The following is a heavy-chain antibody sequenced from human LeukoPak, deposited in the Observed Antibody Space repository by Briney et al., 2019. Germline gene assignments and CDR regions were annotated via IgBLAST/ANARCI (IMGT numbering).Heavy chain of an antibody. V-gene: IGHV3-23*01. J-gene: IGHJ3*02. CDR2: ISGSGGST. D-gene: IGHD1-1*01. CDR3: RWNDGAFDI. Sequence: GGSLRLSCAASGFTFSSYGMSWVRQAPGKGLEWVSAISGSGGSTYYADSVKGRFTISRDNSKNTLYLQMNSLKTEDTAVYYCRWNDGAFDIWGQGTMVTVSS. CDR1: GFTFSSYG.